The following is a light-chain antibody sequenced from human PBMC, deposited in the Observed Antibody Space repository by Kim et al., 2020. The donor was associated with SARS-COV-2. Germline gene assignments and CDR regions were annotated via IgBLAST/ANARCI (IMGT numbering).Light chain of an antibody. J-gene: IGKJ5*01. CDR2: GAS. CDR3: QQYGNSIT. CDR1: QNVDYNH. V-gene: IGKV3-20*01. Sequence: FSPGERALLSCRASQNVDYNHLAWYQQRPGQAPRPLMYGASIRATGIPDRFSGSGSGTDFTLTISRLEPEDFAVYYCQQYGNSITFGQGTRLEIK.